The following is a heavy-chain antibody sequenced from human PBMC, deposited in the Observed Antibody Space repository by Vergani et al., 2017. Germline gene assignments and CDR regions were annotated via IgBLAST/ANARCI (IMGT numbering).Heavy chain of an antibody. CDR1: GYTFTSYG. CDR2: ISAYNGNT. D-gene: IGHD3-16*01. CDR3: VKNRVGRVGYDAFDI. J-gene: IGHJ3*02. V-gene: IGHV1-18*01. Sequence: QVQLVQSGAEVKKPGASVKVSCKASGYTFTSYGISWVRQAPGQGLEWMGWISAYNGNTNYAQKLQGRVTMTTDTSTSTAYMELSKLRTDGTCVYYCVKNRVGRVGYDAFDIWGQGTMVTVSS.